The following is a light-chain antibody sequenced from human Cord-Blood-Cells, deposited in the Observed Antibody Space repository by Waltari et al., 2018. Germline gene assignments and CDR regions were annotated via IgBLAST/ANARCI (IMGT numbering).Light chain of an antibody. CDR3: CSYAGSSTFYV. CDR2: EGS. CDR1: SSAVGSYNL. J-gene: IGLJ1*01. V-gene: IGLV2-23*01. Sequence: QSALTQPASVSGSPGQSITISCTRTSSAVGSYNLVSWYQQHPGKAPKLMIYEGSKRPSGVSNRFSGSKSGNTASLTISGLQAEDEADYYCCSYAGSSTFYVFGTGTKVTVL.